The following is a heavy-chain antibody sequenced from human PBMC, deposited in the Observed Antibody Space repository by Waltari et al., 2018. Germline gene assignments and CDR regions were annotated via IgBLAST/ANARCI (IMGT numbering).Heavy chain of an antibody. CDR1: GFTLGRHW. D-gene: IGHD3-10*01. CDR3: ATGSTARGYYGMDV. Sequence: EMQLVESGGGLVQPGGSLRLSCAPSGFTLGRHWRSWVRQAPGKGLEWVANRKQAASEEYYVDSGKGRVTISKDNAKNSLSLQMNSLRAEDTAVYYCATGSTARGYYGMDVWGQGTTVTVSS. V-gene: IGHV3-7*01. J-gene: IGHJ6*02. CDR2: RKQAASEE.